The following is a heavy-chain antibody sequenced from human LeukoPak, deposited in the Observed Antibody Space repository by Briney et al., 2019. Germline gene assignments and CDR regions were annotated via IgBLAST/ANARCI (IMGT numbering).Heavy chain of an antibody. CDR3: AKMRWELLSDFDY. J-gene: IGHJ4*02. Sequence: PGGSLRLSCAASGFTFSNYAMNWVRQAPGKELEWVSVISGSGGSTYHADSVKGRFAISRDNSKNTLYLQMNSLRAEDTAVYYCAKMRWELLSDFDYWGQGTLVTVSS. V-gene: IGHV3-23*01. CDR2: ISGSGGST. CDR1: GFTFSNYA. D-gene: IGHD1-26*01.